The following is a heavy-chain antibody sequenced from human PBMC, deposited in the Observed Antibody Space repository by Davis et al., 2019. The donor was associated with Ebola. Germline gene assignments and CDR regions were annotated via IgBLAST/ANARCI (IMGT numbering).Heavy chain of an antibody. Sequence: GESLKISCAASGFTFSSYGMHWVRQAPGKGLEWVAVIWYDGSNKYYADSVKGRFTISRDNSKNTLYLQMNSLRAEDTAVYYCAREAIAAAGTGNWFDPWGQGTLVTVSS. CDR1: GFTFSSYG. CDR3: AREAIAAAGTGNWFDP. CDR2: IWYDGSNK. J-gene: IGHJ5*02. D-gene: IGHD6-13*01. V-gene: IGHV3-33*01.